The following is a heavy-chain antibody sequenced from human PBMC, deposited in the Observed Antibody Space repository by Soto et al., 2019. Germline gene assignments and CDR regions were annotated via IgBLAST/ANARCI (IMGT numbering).Heavy chain of an antibody. J-gene: IGHJ4*02. Sequence: WGYLLLACAASVFTFSSYAMSWVRQAPGKGLEWVSAISVSGGSTYYADSVKGRFTISRDNFKNTLFLQMNSLRAEDTAVYYCAKDQRSAWYGVSDYWGQGTMVTVSS. D-gene: IGHD6-19*01. CDR1: VFTFSSYA. CDR2: ISVSGGST. V-gene: IGHV3-23*01. CDR3: AKDQRSAWYGVSDY.